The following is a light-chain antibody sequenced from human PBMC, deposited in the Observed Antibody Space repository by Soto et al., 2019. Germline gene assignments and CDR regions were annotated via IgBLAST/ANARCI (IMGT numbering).Light chain of an antibody. CDR3: SSYAGNNIYV. CDR1: SSVVGTYNY. CDR2: EVS. V-gene: IGLV2-8*01. Sequence: QSALTQPPSASGSPGQSVTISCTGTSSVVGTYNYVSWYQQHPGKAPKLMIYEVSKRPSGVPDRFSGSKSGNTASLTVSGLQAEDEADYYCSSYAGNNIYVFGTGTKLTVL. J-gene: IGLJ1*01.